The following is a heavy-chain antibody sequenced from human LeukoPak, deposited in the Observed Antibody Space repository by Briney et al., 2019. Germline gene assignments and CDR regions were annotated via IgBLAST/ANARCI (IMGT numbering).Heavy chain of an antibody. V-gene: IGHV3-21*01. CDR2: ISSISSYI. CDR1: GFTFTSYS. D-gene: IGHD2-15*01. CDR3: ARDEGYCSGGSCQYGMGV. Sequence: PGGSLRLSCAASGFTFTSYSMNWVRQAPGKGLEWVSSISSISSYIYYADSVKGRFTISRDNAKNSLYLQMNSLRAEDAAVYYCARDEGYCSGGSCQYGMGVWGQGTTVTVSS. J-gene: IGHJ6*02.